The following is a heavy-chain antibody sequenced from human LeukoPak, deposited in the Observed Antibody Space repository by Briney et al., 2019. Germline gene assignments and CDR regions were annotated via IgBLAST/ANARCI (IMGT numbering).Heavy chain of an antibody. Sequence: GGSLRLSCAASGFTVSSNYMSWVRQAPGKGLEWVSVIYSGGSTYYADSVKGRFTISRDNSENTLYLQMNSLRAEDTAVYYCARGPAANSGNYYVGDYWGQGTLVTVSS. V-gene: IGHV3-66*01. CDR2: IYSGGST. J-gene: IGHJ4*02. CDR3: ARGPAANSGNYYVGDY. CDR1: GFTVSSNY. D-gene: IGHD1-26*01.